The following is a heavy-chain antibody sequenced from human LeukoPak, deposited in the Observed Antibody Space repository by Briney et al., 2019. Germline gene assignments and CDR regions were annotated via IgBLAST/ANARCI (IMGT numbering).Heavy chain of an antibody. CDR3: AREVSGYYPPDY. CDR2: ISSSSSYI. D-gene: IGHD3-22*01. J-gene: IGHJ4*02. CDR1: GFTFSSYW. Sequence: GGSLRLSCAASGFTFSSYWMSWVRQAPGKGLEWVSSISSSSSYIYYADSVKGRFTISRDNAKNSLYLQMNSLRAEDTAVYYCAREVSGYYPPDYWGQGTLVTVSS. V-gene: IGHV3-21*01.